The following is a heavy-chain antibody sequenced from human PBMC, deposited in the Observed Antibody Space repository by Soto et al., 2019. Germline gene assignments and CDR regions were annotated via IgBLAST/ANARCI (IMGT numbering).Heavy chain of an antibody. Sequence: QVQLVQSGAEVEKPGASVKVSCKTSGYFFTSHYIHWVRLAPGRGLEWMGRINPNNGDTTSPQKFQGRVTMTSAASISTAYMEMSGLRSDDTALYYCAREVTYGGGSFSLGLWGQGTLVTVSS. V-gene: IGHV1-2*06. J-gene: IGHJ4*02. D-gene: IGHD3-10*01. CDR2: INPNNGDT. CDR1: GYFFTSHY. CDR3: AREVTYGGGSFSLGL.